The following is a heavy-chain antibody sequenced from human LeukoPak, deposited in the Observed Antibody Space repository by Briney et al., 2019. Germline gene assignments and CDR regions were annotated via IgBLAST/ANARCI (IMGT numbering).Heavy chain of an antibody. Sequence: PGGSLRLSCAASGFTFTSYSMNWVRQAPGKGLEWVSTISGGGGSTYYADSVKGRFTISRDNSKNTLYLQVNSLRAEDTAVYYCAKRGSYRVPDYWGQGTLVTVSS. V-gene: IGHV3-23*01. CDR3: AKRGSYRVPDY. J-gene: IGHJ4*02. CDR2: ISGGGGST. CDR1: GFTFTSYS. D-gene: IGHD3-16*02.